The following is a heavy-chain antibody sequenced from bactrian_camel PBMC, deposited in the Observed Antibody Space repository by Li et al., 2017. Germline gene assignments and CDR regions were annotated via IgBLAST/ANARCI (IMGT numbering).Heavy chain of an antibody. V-gene: IGHV3S54*01. CDR2: IHTGEGNP. CDR3: AAGDRNQRCLKQIPEFNY. D-gene: IGHD1*01. Sequence: HVQLVESGGGSVTAGGSLRLSCSVSGYTYSTACMGWFRQAPGKEREVVAVIHTGEGNPYYADSVKGRFTISKDNAKNTLYLQMNSLKPEDTAMYYCAAGDRNQRCLKQIPEFNYWGQGTQVTVS. CDR1: GYTYSTAC. J-gene: IGHJ4*01.